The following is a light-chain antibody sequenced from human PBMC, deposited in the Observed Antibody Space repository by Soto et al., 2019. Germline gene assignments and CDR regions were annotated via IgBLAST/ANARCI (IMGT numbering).Light chain of an antibody. CDR2: GAS. CDR1: QSVSSK. CDR3: QQYGRSGT. Sequence: EIVLTQSPATLSVSPGERAALSCRASQSVSSKLAWYQQKPGQAPRLLIYGASTRATGIPDRFSGSGSGTDFTLTISRLEPEDFAVYYCQQYGRSGTFGQGTKVDIK. V-gene: IGKV3-20*01. J-gene: IGKJ1*01.